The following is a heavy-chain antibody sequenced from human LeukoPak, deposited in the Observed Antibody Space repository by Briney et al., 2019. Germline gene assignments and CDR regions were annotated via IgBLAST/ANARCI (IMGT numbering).Heavy chain of an antibody. CDR2: IKQDGSEK. CDR3: ARESTVWFGETRRWFDP. Sequence: GGSLRLSCAASGFTFSNYWMSWVRQAPGKGLEWVANIKQDGSEKYYVDSVKGRFTISRDNAKNSLYLQMNSLRGEDTAVYYCARESTVWFGETRRWFDPWGQGTLVTVSS. D-gene: IGHD3-10*01. CDR1: GFTFSNYW. V-gene: IGHV3-7*01. J-gene: IGHJ5*02.